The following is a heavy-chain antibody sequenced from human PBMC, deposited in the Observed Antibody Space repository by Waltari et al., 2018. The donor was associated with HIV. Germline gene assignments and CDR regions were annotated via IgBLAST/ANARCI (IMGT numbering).Heavy chain of an antibody. CDR2: VFNNDTG. Sequence: QVQLEQSGPRLLKASATLSLTCNISGGSMFDYYWNWIRQAPGKGLEWVGYVFNNDTGDYRPALKGPITIAVYMSPAPVSLHLASVTAADTAVYFCARLPRYYYEGLDVWGQGTAVAVSS. CDR1: GGSMFDYY. D-gene: IGHD3-22*01. CDR3: ARLPRYYYEGLDV. V-gene: IGHV4-59*01. J-gene: IGHJ6*02.